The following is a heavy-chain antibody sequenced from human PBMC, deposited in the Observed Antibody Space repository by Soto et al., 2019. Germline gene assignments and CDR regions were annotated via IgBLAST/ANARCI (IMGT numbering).Heavy chain of an antibody. D-gene: IGHD3-10*01. Sequence: PSETLSLTCAVYGGSFSGYYWSWIRQPPGKGLEWIGEINHSGSTNYNPSLKSRVTISVDTSKNQFSLKLSSVTAADTAVYYCERWGYHGGYYYGMDVWGQGTTVTVSS. CDR2: INHSGST. J-gene: IGHJ6*02. CDR3: ERWGYHGGYYYGMDV. CDR1: GGSFSGYY. V-gene: IGHV4-34*01.